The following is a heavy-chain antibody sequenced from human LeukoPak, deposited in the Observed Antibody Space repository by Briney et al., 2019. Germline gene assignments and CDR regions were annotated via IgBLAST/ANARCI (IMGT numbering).Heavy chain of an antibody. Sequence: ASVKVSCKASGGTFSSYAISWVRQAPGQGLEWMGRIIPIFGTANYAQKFQGRVTITTDESTSTAYMELSSLRSEDTAVYYCARGQGSDNWFDPWGQGTLVTVSS. CDR3: ARGQGSDNWFDP. V-gene: IGHV1-69*05. CDR2: IIPIFGTA. CDR1: GGTFSSYA. J-gene: IGHJ5*02.